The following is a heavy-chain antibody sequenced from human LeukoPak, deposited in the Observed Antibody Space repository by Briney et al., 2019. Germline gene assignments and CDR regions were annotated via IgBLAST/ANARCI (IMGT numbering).Heavy chain of an antibody. V-gene: IGHV3-49*04. CDR3: TSTPKLRFLEWSLDY. CDR2: IRSKAYGGTT. CDR1: GFTFSLYA. D-gene: IGHD3-3*01. Sequence: GGSLRLSCAAPGFTFSLYAMNWVRQAPGKGLEWVGFIRSKAYGGTTEYAASVKGRFTISRDDSKSIAYLQMNSLKTEDTAVYYCTSTPKLRFLEWSLDYWGQGTLVTVSS. J-gene: IGHJ4*02.